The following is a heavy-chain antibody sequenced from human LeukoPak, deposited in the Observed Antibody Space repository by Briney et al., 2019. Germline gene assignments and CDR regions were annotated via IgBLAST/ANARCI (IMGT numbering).Heavy chain of an antibody. CDR2: IYASGST. CDR3: ANYGVVLATYGSPSPFVY. Sequence: PSQTLSLTCTVSGGSISSKSYYWSWIRQPAGKGLEWIGRIYASGSTDYNPSLKSRVTISRDTSKNEFSLILSSVTAADTAVYYCANYGVVLATYGSPSPFVYWGQGTLVTVSS. CDR1: GGSISSKSYY. D-gene: IGHD3-16*01. V-gene: IGHV4-61*02. J-gene: IGHJ4*02.